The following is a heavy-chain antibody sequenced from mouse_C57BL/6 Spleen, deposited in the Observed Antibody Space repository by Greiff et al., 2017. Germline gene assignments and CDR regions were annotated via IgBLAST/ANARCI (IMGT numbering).Heavy chain of an antibody. V-gene: IGHV1-53*01. CDR2: INPSNGGT. D-gene: IGHD1-1*01. J-gene: IGHJ1*03. CDR1: GYTFTSYW. Sequence: VQLQQPGTELVKPGASVKLSCKASGYTFTSYWMHWVKQRPGQGLEWIGNINPSNGGTKYNEKLKSKATLTVEKSSSTAYMQLMSRTSEDSAVYYCAVGGNYYGRGYYDVWGTGTTVTVSS. CDR3: AVGGNYYGRGYYDV.